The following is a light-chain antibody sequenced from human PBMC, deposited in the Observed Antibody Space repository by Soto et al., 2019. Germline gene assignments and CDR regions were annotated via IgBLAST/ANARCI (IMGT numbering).Light chain of an antibody. J-gene: IGKJ1*01. V-gene: IGKV1-5*01. CDR1: QSINNW. CDR3: QQYNTYSWT. CDR2: DGS. Sequence: DLQMTQSPSTLSASVGDRVTITCRASQSINNWLAWYQQKPGKAPKLLIFDGSSLESGVPSRFSGSGSGTEFTLAISSLQPDDFATYYCQQYNTYSWTFGQGTKWIS.